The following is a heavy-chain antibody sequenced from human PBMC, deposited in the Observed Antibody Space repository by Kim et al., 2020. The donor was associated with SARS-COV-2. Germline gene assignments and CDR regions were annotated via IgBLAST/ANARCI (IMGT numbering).Heavy chain of an antibody. D-gene: IGHD3-3*01. CDR2: T. V-gene: IGHV1-46*01. Sequence: TRYAQKIQCRVTLTRDTSTSTVYMELSSLRSEDTAVYYCARSLWYDSAGYWGQGTLVTVSS. CDR3: ARSLWYDSAGY. J-gene: IGHJ4*02.